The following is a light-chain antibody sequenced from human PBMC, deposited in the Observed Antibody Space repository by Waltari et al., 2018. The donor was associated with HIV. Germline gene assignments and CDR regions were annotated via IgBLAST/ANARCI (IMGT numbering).Light chain of an antibody. J-gene: IGKJ1*01. Sequence: EVVMTQSPATLSVSPGERVNLSSRTWWNSGRDFAWVQQRPGRAPRHLIYGAVTRASGSVARIGGGGAGTAVIITTSRLQSDDVAVDYCRQDNNWLPWTCGQGTKV. CDR2: GAV. V-gene: IGKV3D-15*01. CDR1: WNSGRD. CDR3: RQDNNWLPWT.